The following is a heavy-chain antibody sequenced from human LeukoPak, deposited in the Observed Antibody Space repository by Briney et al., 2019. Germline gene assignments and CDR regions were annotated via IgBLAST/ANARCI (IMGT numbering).Heavy chain of an antibody. CDR2: IIPIFGTA. J-gene: IGHJ4*02. Sequence: SVKVSCKASGGTLSSYAISWVRQAPGQGLEWMGRIIPIFGTANYAQKFQGRVTITTDESTSTAYMELSSLRSEDTAVYYCARDFGYGDSEDNECWGQGTMVTVSS. V-gene: IGHV1-69*05. CDR1: GGTLSSYA. CDR3: ARDFGYGDSEDNEC. D-gene: IGHD4-17*01.